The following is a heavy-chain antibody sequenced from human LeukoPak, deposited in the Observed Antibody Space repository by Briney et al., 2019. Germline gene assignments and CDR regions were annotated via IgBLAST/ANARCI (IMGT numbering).Heavy chain of an antibody. CDR1: GYTFTSYY. CDR2: INPSGGST. Sequence: ASVKVSCKASGYTFTSYYMHWVRQAPGQGLEWMGIINPSGGSTSYAQKFQGRVTMTRDMSTSTVYMELSSLRSEDTAVYYCAREMRGYAFDIWGQGTMVTVSS. D-gene: IGHD3-10*01. V-gene: IGHV1-46*01. J-gene: IGHJ3*02. CDR3: AREMRGYAFDI.